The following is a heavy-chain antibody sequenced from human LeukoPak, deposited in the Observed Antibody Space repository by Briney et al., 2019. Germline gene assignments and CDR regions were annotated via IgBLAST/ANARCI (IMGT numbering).Heavy chain of an antibody. CDR2: IYYSGST. CDR1: GGSFSGYY. Sequence: PSETLSLTCAVYGGSFSGYYWSWIRQPPGKGLEWIGYIYYSGSTNYNPSLKSRVTISVDTSKNQFSLKLSSVTAADTAVYYCARVRSGYDWVAFDIWGQGTMVTVSS. CDR3: ARVRSGYDWVAFDI. V-gene: IGHV4-59*01. J-gene: IGHJ3*02. D-gene: IGHD5-12*01.